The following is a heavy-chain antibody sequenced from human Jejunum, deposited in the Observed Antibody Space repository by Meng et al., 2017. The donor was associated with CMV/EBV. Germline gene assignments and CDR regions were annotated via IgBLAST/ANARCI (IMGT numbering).Heavy chain of an antibody. CDR3: ARPAVPAANYYYYYGLDV. V-gene: IGHV1-46*01. D-gene: IGHD2-2*01. J-gene: IGHJ6*02. Sequence: ISYYMHWVRPAPGQGLEWMGIINLSGGYTTYAQKFQGRATMTRDTSTSTVYMELSSLRSEDTAVYYCARPAVPAANYYYYYGLDVWGQGTTVTVSS. CDR1: ISYY. CDR2: INLSGGYT.